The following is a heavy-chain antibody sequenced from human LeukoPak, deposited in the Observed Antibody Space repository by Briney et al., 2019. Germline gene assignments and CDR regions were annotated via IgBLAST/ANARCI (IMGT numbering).Heavy chain of an antibody. Sequence: SETLSLTCTVSGASINNYDWSWIRQPAGKGLEYIGRIYSSGSTNYNPSLNSRVTLSIDTSNNQFSLRLSSVTAADTAVYYCVRGSITLDYWGQGTLVTVSS. CDR3: VRGSITLDY. CDR1: GASINNYD. J-gene: IGHJ4*02. D-gene: IGHD3-3*02. CDR2: IYSSGST. V-gene: IGHV4-4*07.